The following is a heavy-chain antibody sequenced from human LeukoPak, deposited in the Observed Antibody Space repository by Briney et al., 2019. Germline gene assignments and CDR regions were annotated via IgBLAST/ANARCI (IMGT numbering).Heavy chain of an antibody. D-gene: IGHD3-9*01. CDR1: GYTFTSYA. CDR2: INAGNGNT. V-gene: IGHV1-3*03. Sequence: ASVKVSCKASGYTFTSYAMHWVRQAPGQRLEWMGWINAGNGNTKYSQEFQGRVTITRDTSASTAYMELSSLRSEDMAVYYCARGKGHWLSGRPDYWGQGTLVTVSS. CDR3: ARGKGHWLSGRPDY. J-gene: IGHJ4*02.